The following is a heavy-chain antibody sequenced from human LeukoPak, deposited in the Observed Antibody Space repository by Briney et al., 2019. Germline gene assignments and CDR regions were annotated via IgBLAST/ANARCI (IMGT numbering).Heavy chain of an antibody. Sequence: GGSLRLSCAASGFTFNSFSMNWVRQAPGKGLEWVSSISSSTIYTYYADSVKGRFTISRDNAKNSLYLQMNSLRAEDTAVYYRARGGSGNWNAPFDYWGQGTLVTVSS. CDR1: GFTFNSFS. V-gene: IGHV3-21*01. J-gene: IGHJ4*02. D-gene: IGHD1-1*01. CDR3: ARGGSGNWNAPFDY. CDR2: ISSSTIYT.